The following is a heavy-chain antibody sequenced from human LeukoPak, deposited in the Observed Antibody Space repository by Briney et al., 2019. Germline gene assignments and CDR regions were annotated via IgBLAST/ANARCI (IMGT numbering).Heavy chain of an antibody. Sequence: PGGSLRLSCAASGFTFTTYAMSWVRQTPGKGLEWVSAVSSSGGSTYYADSVKGRFTISRDNSKNTLYLQMNSLRAEDTAVYYCAKRIIAAAGTYGMDVWGQGTTVTVSS. J-gene: IGHJ6*02. CDR2: VSSSGGST. V-gene: IGHV3-23*01. CDR1: GFTFTTYA. CDR3: AKRIIAAAGTYGMDV. D-gene: IGHD6-13*01.